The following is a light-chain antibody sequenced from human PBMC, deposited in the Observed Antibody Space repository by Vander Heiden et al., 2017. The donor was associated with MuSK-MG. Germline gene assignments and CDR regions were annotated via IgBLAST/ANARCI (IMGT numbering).Light chain of an antibody. V-gene: IGLV3-1*01. CDR3: TASDSSTSV. CDR2: KDS. CDR1: KLGYKY. J-gene: IGLJ2*01. Sequence: SAGLPQPLSASVSTGRTASLPCSGDKLGYKYASWYQQKPGKSPVLVIYKDSKRPAGNPERLCGSNSGTTATLTIRGTQTMNDADNSCTASDSSTSVFGGGTKLTVL.